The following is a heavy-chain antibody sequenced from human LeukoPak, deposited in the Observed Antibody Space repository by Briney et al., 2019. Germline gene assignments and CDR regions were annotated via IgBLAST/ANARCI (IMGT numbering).Heavy chain of an antibody. V-gene: IGHV1-46*01. CDR1: GYTFTSYY. J-gene: IGHJ6*02. CDR2: INPSGGST. Sequence: ASVKVSCKASGYTFTSYYMHWVRQAPGQGLEWMGIINPSGGSTSYAQKFQGRVTMTRDTSTSTVYMELSSLRSEDTAVYYCARAGGSGRGSPDPRRYYYGMDVWGQGTTVTVSS. D-gene: IGHD1-26*01. CDR3: ARAGGSGRGSPDPRRYYYGMDV.